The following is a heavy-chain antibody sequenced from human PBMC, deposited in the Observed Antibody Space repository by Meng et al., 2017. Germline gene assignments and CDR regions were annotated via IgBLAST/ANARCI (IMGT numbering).Heavy chain of an antibody. D-gene: IGHD2-15*01. CDR2: INPNSGGT. CDR3: ASIGYCSGGSCYSFDY. V-gene: IGHV1-2*02. Sequence: ASVKVSCKASGYTFTSYYMHWVRQAPGQGLEWMGWINPNSGGTNYAQKFQGRVTMTRDTSISTAYMELSRLRSDDTDVYYCASIGYCSGGSCYSFDYWGQGTLVTVSS. J-gene: IGHJ4*02. CDR1: GYTFTSYY.